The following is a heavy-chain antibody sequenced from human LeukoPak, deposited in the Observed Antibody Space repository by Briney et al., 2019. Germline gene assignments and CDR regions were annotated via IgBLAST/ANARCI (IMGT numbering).Heavy chain of an antibody. D-gene: IGHD4-11*01. CDR3: ARADYHDAFDI. J-gene: IGHJ3*02. CDR2: INPSGGST. V-gene: IGHV1-46*01. Sequence: GASVKVSCKASGYTFTSYYMHWVRQAPGQGLEWMGIINPSGGSTSYAQKFQGRVTMTRDTSTSTVYMELSSLRAEDTAVYYCARADYHDAFDIWGQGTMVTVSS. CDR1: GYTFTSYY.